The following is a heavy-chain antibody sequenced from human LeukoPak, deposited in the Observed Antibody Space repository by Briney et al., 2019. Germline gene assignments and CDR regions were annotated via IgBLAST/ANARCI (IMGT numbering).Heavy chain of an antibody. CDR1: GGSFSGYY. Sequence: SETLSLTCAVYGGSFSGYYWSWIRQPPGKGLEWIGEINHSGSTNYNPSLKSRVTISVDTSKNQFSLKLSSVTAADTAVYYCARGQFWGPRPYYYYGMDVWGQGTTVPVSS. J-gene: IGHJ6*02. V-gene: IGHV4-34*01. D-gene: IGHD7-27*01. CDR3: ARGQFWGPRPYYYYGMDV. CDR2: INHSGST.